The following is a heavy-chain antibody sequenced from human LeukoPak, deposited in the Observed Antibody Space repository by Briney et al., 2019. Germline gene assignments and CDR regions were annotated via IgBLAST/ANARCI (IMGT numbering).Heavy chain of an antibody. CDR1: GYSISSGYY. J-gene: IGHJ6*03. CDR3: ARDTYSLMDV. D-gene: IGHD4-11*01. V-gene: IGHV4-38-2*02. CDR2: IYHSGST. Sequence: PSETLSLTCTVSGYSISSGYYWGWIRRPPGKGLEWIGSIYHSGSTYYNPSLKSRVTISVDTSKNQFSLKLSSVTAADTAVYYCARDTYSLMDVWGKGTTVTVSS.